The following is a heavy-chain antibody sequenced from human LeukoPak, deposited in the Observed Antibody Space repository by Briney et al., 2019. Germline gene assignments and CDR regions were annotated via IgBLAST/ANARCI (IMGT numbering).Heavy chain of an antibody. CDR2: IYYSGST. CDR3: ASRRQYFYYFDY. Sequence: SETLSLTCTVSGGSISSYYWSWIRQPPGKGLEWIGSIYYSGSTYYNPSLKSRVTISVDTSKNQFSLKLSSVTAADTAVYYCASRRQYFYYFDYWGQGTLVTVSS. CDR1: GGSISSYY. J-gene: IGHJ4*02. D-gene: IGHD2/OR15-2a*01. V-gene: IGHV4-39*01.